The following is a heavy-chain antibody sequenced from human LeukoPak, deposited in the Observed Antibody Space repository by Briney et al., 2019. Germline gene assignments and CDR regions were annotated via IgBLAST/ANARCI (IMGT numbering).Heavy chain of an antibody. CDR1: GFTFSTYA. Sequence: PGGSLRLSCAASGFTFSTYAMSWVRQAPGKGLEWVSSISGRGNNTYYADSVKGRFTISRDNSKNTLHLQMNSLRAEDTAVYYCAGRRYSSSSLRKYYFDYWGQGTLVTVSS. V-gene: IGHV3-23*01. CDR2: ISGRGNNT. J-gene: IGHJ4*02. D-gene: IGHD6-6*01. CDR3: AGRRYSSSSLRKYYFDY.